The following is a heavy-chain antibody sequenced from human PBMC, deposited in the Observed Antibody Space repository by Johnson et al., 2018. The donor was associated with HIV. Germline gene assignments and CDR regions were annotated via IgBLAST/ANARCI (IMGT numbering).Heavy chain of an antibody. D-gene: IGHD4-23*01. CDR3: ARRTVVTPGAFDI. CDR2: INQDGSEK. Sequence: EQLVESGGGLVQPGGSLRLSCAASEFSFSNYWMTWVRQAPGKGLEWVANINQDGSEKFSVDSVKGRFAISRDNANNSLYLQMNSLRAEDTAVYYCARRTVVTPGAFDIWGQGTMVTVSS. V-gene: IGHV3-7*02. CDR1: EFSFSNYW. J-gene: IGHJ3*02.